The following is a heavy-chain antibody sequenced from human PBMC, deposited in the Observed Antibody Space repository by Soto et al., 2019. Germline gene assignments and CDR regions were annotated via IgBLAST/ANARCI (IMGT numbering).Heavy chain of an antibody. CDR1: GGSISSYY. CDR3: ARDHGRPYSSSSYYYYGMDV. D-gene: IGHD6-13*01. V-gene: IGHV4-4*07. J-gene: IGHJ6*02. CDR2: IYTSGST. Sequence: SETLSFTCTVPGGSISSYYWSWIRQPAGKGLEWIGRIYTSGSTNYNPSLKSRVTMSVDTSKNQFSLKLSSVTAADTAVYYCARDHGRPYSSSSYYYYGMDVWGQGTTVTVSS.